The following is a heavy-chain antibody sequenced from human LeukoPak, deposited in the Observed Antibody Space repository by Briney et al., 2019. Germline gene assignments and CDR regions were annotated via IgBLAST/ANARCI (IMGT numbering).Heavy chain of an antibody. J-gene: IGHJ4*02. V-gene: IGHV3-23*01. CDR2: ISGSGGST. Sequence: GGSLRLSCTASGFTFSSYAMSWVRQAPGKGLEWVSAISGSGGSTYYADSVKARFTISRDNSKNTLYLQMNSLRAEDTAIYYCAKVLSSGYYYDCWGQGTLVTVSS. CDR1: GFTFSSYA. CDR3: AKVLSSGYYYDC. D-gene: IGHD3-22*01.